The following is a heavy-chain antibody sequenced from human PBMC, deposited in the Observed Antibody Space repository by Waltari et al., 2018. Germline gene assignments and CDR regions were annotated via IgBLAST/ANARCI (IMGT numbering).Heavy chain of an antibody. V-gene: IGHV4-34*01. D-gene: IGHD2-2*01. CDR1: GGSFSGYY. J-gene: IGHJ4*02. Sequence: QVQLQQWGAGLLKPSETLSLTCAVYGGSFSGYYWSWIRQPPGKGLEWIGEINHSGSTNYNPSLTSRVTISVDTSKNQFSLKLSSVTAADTAVYYCARVVVPAAMGPYYFDYWGQGTLVTVSS. CDR3: ARVVVPAAMGPYYFDY. CDR2: INHSGST.